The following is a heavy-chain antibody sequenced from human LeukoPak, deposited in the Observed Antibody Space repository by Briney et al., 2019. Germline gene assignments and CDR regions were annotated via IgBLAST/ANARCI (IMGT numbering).Heavy chain of an antibody. CDR2: IYPGDSDT. J-gene: IGHJ3*02. V-gene: IGHV5-51*01. Sequence: GESLKISCKGSGYSFTSYWIGWVRQMPGKGLEWMGIIYPGDSDTRYSPSFQGQVTISVDKSISTAYLQWSSLKASDTAIYYGASRLLLGAFEIWAQGQWSPSLQ. D-gene: IGHD2-21*01. CDR1: GYSFTSYW. CDR3: ASRLLLGAFEI.